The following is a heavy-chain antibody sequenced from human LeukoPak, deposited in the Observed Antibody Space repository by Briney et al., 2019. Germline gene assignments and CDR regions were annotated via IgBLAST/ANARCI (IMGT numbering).Heavy chain of an antibody. CDR3: ARHYGLNYYDSTALEY. CDR1: GGSISSSSYH. D-gene: IGHD3-22*01. V-gene: IGHV4-39*01. CDR2: IYYSGST. J-gene: IGHJ4*02. Sequence: PSETLSLTCTVSGGSISSSSYHWGWLRQPPGQGLEWIGSIYYSGSTYYNPSLKSRVTISVDTSKNQFSLNLTSVTAADTAVYFCARHYGLNYYDSTALEYWGQGILVTVSS.